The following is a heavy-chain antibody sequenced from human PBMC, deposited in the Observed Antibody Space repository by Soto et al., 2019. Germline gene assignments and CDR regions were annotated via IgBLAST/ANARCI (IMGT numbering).Heavy chain of an antibody. Sequence: EVQLLESGGGLVQPGGSLRLSCAASGFTFSSYAMKWVRQAPGKGLEWVSLIGESGTPTYYADSVKGRFTIPRDNSGNTLFLEMYSVRAEATAVYYCARYIPGVRYYGMDVWGQGTTVTVSS. J-gene: IGHJ6*02. CDR1: GFTFSSYA. CDR2: IGESGTPT. CDR3: ARYIPGVRYYGMDV. V-gene: IGHV3-23*01. D-gene: IGHD2-2*01.